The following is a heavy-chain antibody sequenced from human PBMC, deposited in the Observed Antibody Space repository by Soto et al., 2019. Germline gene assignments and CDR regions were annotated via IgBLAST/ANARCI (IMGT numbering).Heavy chain of an antibody. CDR1: GLSLGRYW. Sequence: GGSLRLSCEGSGLSLGRYWMTWVHQAPGKGLEWVANIKKDGSRTSYLDSVRGRFTISRDNVGNSLSLQMDSLRAEDTGLYFCARDVSPGTSTLYLDAFDIWGQGTMVTLSS. D-gene: IGHD2-8*01. J-gene: IGHJ3*02. V-gene: IGHV3-7*05. CDR3: ARDVSPGTSTLYLDAFDI. CDR2: IKKDGSRT.